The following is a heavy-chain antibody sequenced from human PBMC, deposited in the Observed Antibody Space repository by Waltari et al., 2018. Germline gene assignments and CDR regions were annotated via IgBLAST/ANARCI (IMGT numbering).Heavy chain of an antibody. CDR1: GFTFSSYA. Sequence: EVQLLESGGGLVQPGGSLRLSCAASGFTFSSYAMSWVRQAPGKGLGLVSTISGSVGLTYYADSVKGLFTISRDNSKNTLYLQMNSLRAEDTAVYYCAKGYCTNGVCYNDYWGQGTLVTVSS. J-gene: IGHJ4*02. CDR2: ISGSVGLT. V-gene: IGHV3-23*01. D-gene: IGHD2-8*01. CDR3: AKGYCTNGVCYNDY.